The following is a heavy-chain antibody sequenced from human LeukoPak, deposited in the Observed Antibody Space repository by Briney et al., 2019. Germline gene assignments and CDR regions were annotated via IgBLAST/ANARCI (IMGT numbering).Heavy chain of an antibody. J-gene: IGHJ4*02. Sequence: PKRSLRLSCAASGFTFSSYGMHWVRQAPGKGLEWVAVISYDGSNEYYADSVKGRFAISRDNSKNTLYLQMNSLRAEDTAVYYCAKGGGWRIAAAGTGGYFDYCGQGTLVTVSS. D-gene: IGHD6-13*01. CDR3: AKGGGWRIAAAGTGGYFDY. CDR1: GFTFSSYG. CDR2: ISYDGSNE. V-gene: IGHV3-30*18.